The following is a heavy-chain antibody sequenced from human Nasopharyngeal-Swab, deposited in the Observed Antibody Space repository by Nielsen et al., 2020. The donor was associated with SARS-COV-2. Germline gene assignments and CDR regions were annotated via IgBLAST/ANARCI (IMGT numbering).Heavy chain of an antibody. CDR2: IKEDGSEK. J-gene: IGHJ4*02. CDR3: AGGNSADH. D-gene: IGHD4-23*01. V-gene: IGHV3-7*03. CDR1: GFTFSSYW. Sequence: GGSLRLSCAASGFTFSSYWMSWVRQAPRKGLEWVANIKEDGSEKYYVDSVKGRFTISRDNAKNSLYLQMNSLRAEDTAAYYCAGGNSADHWGQGTLVTVSS.